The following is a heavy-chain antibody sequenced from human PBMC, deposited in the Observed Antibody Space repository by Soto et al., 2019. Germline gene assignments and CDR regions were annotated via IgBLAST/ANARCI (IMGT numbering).Heavy chain of an antibody. D-gene: IGHD3-3*02. V-gene: IGHV5-51*01. Sequence: GESLTSSCEAGAYKFGSAWIAWVLQMPGKGLEWMGIIKPGTSDIRYSPSCRGHVTISADEAVRTAYLQWSSLKASDTPMYYCARQLSHICDSWGQGTMVTVSS. CDR3: ARQLSHICDS. J-gene: IGHJ4*02. CDR1: AYKFGSAW. CDR2: IKPGTSDI.